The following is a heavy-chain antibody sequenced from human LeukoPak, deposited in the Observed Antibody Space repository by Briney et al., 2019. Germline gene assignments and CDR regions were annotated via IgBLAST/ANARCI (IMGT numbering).Heavy chain of an antibody. J-gene: IGHJ4*02. CDR2: IYHGGST. Sequence: SETLSLTCAVSGGSISSSNWWSWVRQPPGKGLEWIGEIYHGGSTNYNPSLKSRDAMPVDRSRNQFSLQLSSVTAADTAVYYCAKGEDHGSGTVHFASWGQGTLVTVSS. D-gene: IGHD3-10*01. CDR3: AKGEDHGSGTVHFAS. V-gene: IGHV4-4*02. CDR1: GGSISSSNW.